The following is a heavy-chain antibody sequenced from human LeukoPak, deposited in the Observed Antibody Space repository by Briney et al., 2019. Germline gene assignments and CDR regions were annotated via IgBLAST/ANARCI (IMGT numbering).Heavy chain of an antibody. J-gene: IGHJ4*02. D-gene: IGHD6-13*01. Sequence: PSETLSLTCTVSGGSVSSGSYYWSWIRQPPGKGLEWIGYIYYSGSTNYDPSLKSRVTISVDTSKNQFSLKLCSVTAADTAVYYCARAGIAAAGTGYWGQGTLVTVSS. V-gene: IGHV4-61*01. CDR2: IYYSGST. CDR1: GGSVSSGSYY. CDR3: ARAGIAAAGTGY.